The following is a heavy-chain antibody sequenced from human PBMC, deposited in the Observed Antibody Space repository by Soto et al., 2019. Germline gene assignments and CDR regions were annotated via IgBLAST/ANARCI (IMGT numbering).Heavy chain of an antibody. Sequence: KLSETLSLTCTVSGGSIISYYWSWIRQPPGKGLEWIGYIYYSGSTNYNPSLKSRVTISVDTSKNQFSLKLSSVTAADTAVYYCARDLGYSYGYRAYYYYGMDVWGQGTTVTVSS. V-gene: IGHV4-59*01. CDR2: IYYSGST. CDR3: ARDLGYSYGYRAYYYYGMDV. J-gene: IGHJ6*02. D-gene: IGHD5-18*01. CDR1: GGSIISYY.